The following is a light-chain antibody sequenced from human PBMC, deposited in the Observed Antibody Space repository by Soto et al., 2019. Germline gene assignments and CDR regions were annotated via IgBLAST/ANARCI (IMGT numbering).Light chain of an antibody. CDR3: ASYTSSSSYV. CDR1: NSDVGGYNY. V-gene: IGLV2-14*01. J-gene: IGLJ1*01. Sequence: CVLTQAASVSASPVQTITISCTGPNSDVGGYNYVSWFRQHPGKAPKLVIYDVSNRPSGVSYRFSGSKSGNTASLTISGPQAEDEADYYCASYTSSSSYVFGSGTKVTVL. CDR2: DVS.